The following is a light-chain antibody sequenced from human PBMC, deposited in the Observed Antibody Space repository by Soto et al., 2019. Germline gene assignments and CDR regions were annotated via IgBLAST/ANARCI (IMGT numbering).Light chain of an antibody. J-gene: IGKJ1*01. CDR3: QHYKNYPWT. CDR1: QDAGRY. CDR2: GAS. V-gene: IGKV1-8*01. Sequence: AIRMTQSPSSLSASAGDRVAIACRASQDAGRYLAWYQQKPGQAPKLLIYGASTLQSGVPSRFSGGGSGTDFTLTISCLQSEDFATYYCQHYKNYPWTFGQGTKVEIK.